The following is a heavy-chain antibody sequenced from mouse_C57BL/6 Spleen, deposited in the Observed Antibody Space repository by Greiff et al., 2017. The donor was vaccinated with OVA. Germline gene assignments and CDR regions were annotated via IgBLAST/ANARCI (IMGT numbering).Heavy chain of an antibody. J-gene: IGHJ4*01. CDR3: ARAPLGYAMDY. Sequence: EVKLLESGPGLVKPSQSLSLTCSVTGYSITSGYYWNWIRQFPGNKLEWMGYIRYAGSNNYNPSLKNRISITRDTSKNQFFLKLNSVTTEDTATYYCARAPLGYAMDYWGQGTSVTVSS. D-gene: IGHD3-1*01. CDR2: IRYAGSN. V-gene: IGHV3-6*01. CDR1: GYSITSGYY.